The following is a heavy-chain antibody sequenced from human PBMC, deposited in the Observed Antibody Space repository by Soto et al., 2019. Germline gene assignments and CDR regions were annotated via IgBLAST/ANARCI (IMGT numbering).Heavy chain of an antibody. V-gene: IGHV3-9*02. J-gene: IGHJ6*02. CDR3: TEDILPGGADV. CDR1: AFSSHHHA. CDR2: IHWNNGAT. Sequence: RLSCVASAFSSHHHAIHWVRQGPGKGLEWVSGIHWNNGATGYADSVKGRFTIFKDNVKNSVYLQMNSLRTDDTAFYYCTEDILPGGADVWGQGTTVTVSS. D-gene: IGHD3-16*01.